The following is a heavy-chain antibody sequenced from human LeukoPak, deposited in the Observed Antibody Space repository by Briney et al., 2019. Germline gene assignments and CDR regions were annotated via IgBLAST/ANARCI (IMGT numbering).Heavy chain of an antibody. CDR3: ARVPSITMVRGVIKFYYGMDV. V-gene: IGHV1-2*02. CDR2: INPNSGGT. CDR1: GYSFIAYY. D-gene: IGHD3-10*01. Sequence: ASVKVSCKASGYSFIAYYMHWVRQAPGQGLEWMGWINPNSGGTNYAQKFQGRVTMTRDTSISTAYMELSRLRSDDTAVYYCARVPSITMVRGVIKFYYGMDVWGQGTTVTVSS. J-gene: IGHJ6*02.